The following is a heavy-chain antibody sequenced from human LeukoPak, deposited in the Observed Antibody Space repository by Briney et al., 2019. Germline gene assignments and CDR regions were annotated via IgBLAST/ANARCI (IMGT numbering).Heavy chain of an antibody. CDR3: ARLLAPTEGAFDI. Sequence: SVKVSCKASGGTFSSYAISWVRQAPEQGLEWMGGIIPIFGTANYAQKFQDRVTITTDESTSTAYMELSSLRSEDTAVYYCARLLAPTEGAFDIWGQGTMVTVSS. V-gene: IGHV1-69*05. D-gene: IGHD3-3*01. CDR1: GGTFSSYA. J-gene: IGHJ3*02. CDR2: IIPIFGTA.